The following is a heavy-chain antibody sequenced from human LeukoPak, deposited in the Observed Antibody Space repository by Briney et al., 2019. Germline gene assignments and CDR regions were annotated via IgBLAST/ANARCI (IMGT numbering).Heavy chain of an antibody. CDR3: ARVRGTTVTLSGYYFDY. V-gene: IGHV3-7*01. J-gene: IGHJ4*02. CDR2: IKQDGSEK. D-gene: IGHD4-17*01. CDR1: GFAVSSNY. Sequence: GGSLRLSCAASGFAVSSNYMSWVRQAPGKGLEWVANIKQDGSEKYYVDSVKGRFTISRDNAKNSLYLQMNSLRAEDTAVYYCARVRGTTVTLSGYYFDYWGQGTLVTVSS.